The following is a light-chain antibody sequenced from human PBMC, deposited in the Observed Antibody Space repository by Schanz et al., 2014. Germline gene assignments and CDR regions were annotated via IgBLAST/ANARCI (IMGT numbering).Light chain of an antibody. CDR2: EVS. CDR3: CSYAGSYNFWV. CDR1: NSDVGGYNY. V-gene: IGLV2-8*01. J-gene: IGLJ3*02. Sequence: QSALTQPPSASGSPGQSVTISCTRTNSDVGGYNYVSWYQQHPGKAPKLMIYEVSKRPSGVPDRFSGSKSGNTASLTVSGLQAEDEADYYCCSYAGSYNFWVFGGGTKLTVL.